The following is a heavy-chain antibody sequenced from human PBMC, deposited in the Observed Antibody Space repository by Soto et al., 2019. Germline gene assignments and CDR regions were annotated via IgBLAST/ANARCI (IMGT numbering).Heavy chain of an antibody. J-gene: IGHJ4*02. V-gene: IGHV3-23*01. Sequence: GGSLRLSCAASGFTFSSYGMTWVRQAPGKGLEWVSFSSATGSGRYYADSVKGRFTISRDNSKNTLYLQMSSLRADDTAVYYCAKDRRAGGNYGFYSDFWGQGALVTVSA. CDR3: AKDRRAGGNYGFYSDF. CDR1: GFTFSSYG. D-gene: IGHD1-7*01. CDR2: SSATGSGR.